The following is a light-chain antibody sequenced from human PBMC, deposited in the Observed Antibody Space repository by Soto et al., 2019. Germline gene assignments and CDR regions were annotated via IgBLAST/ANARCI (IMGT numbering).Light chain of an antibody. CDR1: SSDVGRYKF. Sequence: QSVLTQPASVSGSPGQSITISCTGTSSDVGRYKFVSWYQQHPGKAPKLILYEGTQRPSGISNRFSASQSGNTASLTISGLQAEDEADYFRRSYAGSANSDNYVFGTGTKVTDL. J-gene: IGLJ1*01. V-gene: IGLV2-23*01. CDR2: EGT. CDR3: RSYAGSANSDNYV.